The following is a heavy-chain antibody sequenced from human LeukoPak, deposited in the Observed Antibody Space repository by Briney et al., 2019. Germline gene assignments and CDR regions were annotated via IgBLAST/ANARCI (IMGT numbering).Heavy chain of an antibody. V-gene: IGHV3-48*04. CDR3: ARTYYDSSGYYAAY. D-gene: IGHD3-22*01. J-gene: IGHJ4*02. CDR2: ISSSGSTI. Sequence: GGSLRLSCAASGFTFSTYDMHWVRQAPGKGLEWVSYISSSGSTINYADSVKGRFTISRDNAKNSLYLQMNSLRAEDTAVYYCARTYYDSSGYYAAYWGQGTLVTVSS. CDR1: GFTFSTYD.